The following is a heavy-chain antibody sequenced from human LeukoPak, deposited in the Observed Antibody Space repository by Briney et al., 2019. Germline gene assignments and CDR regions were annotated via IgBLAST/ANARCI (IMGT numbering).Heavy chain of an antibody. CDR2: IYYSGST. J-gene: IGHJ6*02. V-gene: IGHV4-59*01. D-gene: IGHD3-9*01. CDR1: GGSISGYY. Sequence: SETLSLTCTVSGGSISGYYWSWIRQPPGKGLEWIGYIYYSGSTNYNPTLKSRVTISVDTSKNQFSLKLSSVTAADTAVYYCARDSYDNYYYYGMDVWGQGTTVTVSS. CDR3: ARDSYDNYYYYGMDV.